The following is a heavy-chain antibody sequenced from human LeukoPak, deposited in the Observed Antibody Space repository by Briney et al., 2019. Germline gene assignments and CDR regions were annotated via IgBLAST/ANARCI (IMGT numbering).Heavy chain of an antibody. Sequence: GGSLRLSCAASGFTFSSYGMHWVRQAPGKGLEWVAVISYDGSNKYYADSVKGRFTISRDNSKNTLYLQMNSLRAEDTAVYYCAKDLDDYEGSSDYWGQGTLVTVSS. CDR2: ISYDGSNK. CDR3: AKDLDDYEGSSDY. CDR1: GFTFSSYG. D-gene: IGHD4-17*01. V-gene: IGHV3-30*18. J-gene: IGHJ4*02.